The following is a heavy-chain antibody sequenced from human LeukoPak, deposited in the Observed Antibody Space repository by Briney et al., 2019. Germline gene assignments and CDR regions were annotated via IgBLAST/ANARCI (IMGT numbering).Heavy chain of an antibody. CDR1: GGSFSGYY. Sequence: SETLSLTCALYGGSFSGYYWTGIRQPPGKGLEWIGEISHRGITHYNPSLKSRVIISLDMSRNQFSLELSSVTAADTAVYYCAGGQWFRAFWSRGTPVTVSS. CDR3: AGGQWFRAF. D-gene: IGHD3-10*01. CDR2: ISHRGIT. J-gene: IGHJ4*02. V-gene: IGHV4-34*01.